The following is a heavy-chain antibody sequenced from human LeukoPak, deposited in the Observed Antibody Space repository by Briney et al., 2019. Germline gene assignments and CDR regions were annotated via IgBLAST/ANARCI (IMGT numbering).Heavy chain of an antibody. CDR3: ARDGTPSYTSGWVYMDA. Sequence: GGSLRLSCAASGFTFSSYWMHWVRQAPGKGLVWVSRINSDGSSTNYADSVKDRFTISRDNAKNTLYLQMNSLRAEDTAVYYCARDGTPSYTSGWVYMDAWGKGTTVTISS. J-gene: IGHJ6*04. CDR1: GFTFSSYW. V-gene: IGHV3-74*01. CDR2: INSDGSST. D-gene: IGHD6-19*01.